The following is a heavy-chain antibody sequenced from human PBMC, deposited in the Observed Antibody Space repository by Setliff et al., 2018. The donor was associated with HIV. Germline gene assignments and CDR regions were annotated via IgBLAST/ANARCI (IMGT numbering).Heavy chain of an antibody. V-gene: IGHV1-69*05. J-gene: IGHJ4*02. CDR2: IIPMFGTA. D-gene: IGHD4-17*01. CDR3: ARTVNDYGDYYFDY. CDR1: GGTFGSYA. Sequence: GASVKVSCKASGGTFGSYAVSWVRQAPGQGLEWMGGIIPMFGTAKYAQKFQARVTLTTDESTSTAYMELSSLRSEDTAVYYCARTVNDYGDYYFDYWGQGTLVTVSS.